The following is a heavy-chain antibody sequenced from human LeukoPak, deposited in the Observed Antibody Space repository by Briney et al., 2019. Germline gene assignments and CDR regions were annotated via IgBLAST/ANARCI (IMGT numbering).Heavy chain of an antibody. V-gene: IGHV1-69*04. Sequence: SVKVSCKASGGTFSSYAISWVRQAPGQGLEWMGRIIPILGIANYAQKFQGRVTITADKSTSTAYMELSSLRSEDTAVYYCARDLGSNSENWFDPWGQGTLVTVSS. CDR1: GGTFSSYA. CDR3: ARDLGSNSENWFDP. D-gene: IGHD4-4*01. J-gene: IGHJ5*02. CDR2: IIPILGIA.